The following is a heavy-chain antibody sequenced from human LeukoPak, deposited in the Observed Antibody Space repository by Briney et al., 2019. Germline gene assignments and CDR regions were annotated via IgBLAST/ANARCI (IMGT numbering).Heavy chain of an antibody. CDR1: GFTVDGNY. CDR3: AGANYSDYGGGFDC. V-gene: IGHV3-66*01. J-gene: IGHJ5*01. D-gene: IGHD4-11*01. Sequence: GGSLRLSCAASGFTVDGNYMNWVRQAPGKGLEWVSRISRSDILYYADSVKGRFTISRDNSRGTLYLQMNSLRAEDTATYYCAGANYSDYGGGFDCWGRGTLVTVSS. CDR2: ISRSDIL.